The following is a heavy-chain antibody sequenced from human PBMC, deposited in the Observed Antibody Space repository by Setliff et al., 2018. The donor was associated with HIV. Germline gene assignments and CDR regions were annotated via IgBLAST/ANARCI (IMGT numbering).Heavy chain of an antibody. D-gene: IGHD3-3*01. V-gene: IGHV5-51*01. CDR3: ARQPTDTSGYNNWFDS. CDR1: GTSFTNYW. Sequence: PGESLKISCKGSGTSFTNYWIGWVRQLPGKGLEWMGIIYPRDSDTRYSPSFQGQVTISADKSINTAYLQWNSLKASDTAMYYCARQPTDTSGYNNWFDSWGQGTLVTVSS. CDR2: IYPRDSDT. J-gene: IGHJ5*01.